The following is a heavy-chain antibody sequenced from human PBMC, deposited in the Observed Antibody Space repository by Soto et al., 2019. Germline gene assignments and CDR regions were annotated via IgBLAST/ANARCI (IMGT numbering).Heavy chain of an antibody. J-gene: IGHJ6*02. CDR2: INPSGGST. D-gene: IGHD5-12*01. CDR1: GYTFTSYY. CDR3: ARDPNRGYSGYDPPDV. V-gene: IGHV1-46*01. Sequence: ASVKVSCKASGYTFTSYYMHWVRQAPGQGLEWMGIINPSGGSTSYAQKFQGRVTMTRDTSTSTVYMELSSPRSEDTAVYYCARDPNRGYSGYDPPDVWGQGTTVTVSS.